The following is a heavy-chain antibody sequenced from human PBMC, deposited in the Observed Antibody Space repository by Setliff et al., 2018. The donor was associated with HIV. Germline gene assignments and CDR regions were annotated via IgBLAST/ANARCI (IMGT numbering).Heavy chain of an antibody. J-gene: IGHJ3*01. V-gene: IGHV1-18*04. CDR2: ISNNNDNT. D-gene: IGHD4-4*01. CDR3: ARSGESFTTHFDA. CDR1: GYTFTDFG. Sequence: ASVNVSCKASGYTFTDFGLSWVRQAPGQGLEWMGWISNNNDNTDYAQDLQGRVTLTTDTSTATAYLELRSLRSDDTAVYYCARSGESFTTHFDAWGQGTMVTVSS.